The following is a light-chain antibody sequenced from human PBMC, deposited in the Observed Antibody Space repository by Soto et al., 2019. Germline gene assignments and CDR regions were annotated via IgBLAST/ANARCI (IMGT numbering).Light chain of an antibody. V-gene: IGKV1-39*01. CDR2: AAS. J-gene: IGKJ4*01. CDR3: QQSHTLPFT. CDR1: LSVANY. Sequence: DIQMTQSPSSLSASVGDRVTITCRANLSVANYLHWYQQKSGRVPELLIYAASNLQRGVPSRFGGGGSGTDFSLTISSLRLEDFATYFCQQSHTLPFTFGGGTKVDIK.